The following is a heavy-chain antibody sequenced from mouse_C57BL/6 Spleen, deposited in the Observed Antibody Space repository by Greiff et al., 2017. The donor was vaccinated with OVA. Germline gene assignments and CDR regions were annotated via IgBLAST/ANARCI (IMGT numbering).Heavy chain of an antibody. J-gene: IGHJ3*01. Sequence: VQLQQSVAELVRPGASVTLSCKASGYTFTDYEMHWVKQTPVHGLEWIGAIDPATGCPAYNQKFKGKAILTADKSSSTAYMELRSLTSEDFAVYYCTRVPLFFAYWGQGTLVTVSA. V-gene: IGHV1-15*01. CDR3: TRVPLFFAY. CDR1: GYTFTDYE. D-gene: IGHD2-14*01. CDR2: IDPATGCP.